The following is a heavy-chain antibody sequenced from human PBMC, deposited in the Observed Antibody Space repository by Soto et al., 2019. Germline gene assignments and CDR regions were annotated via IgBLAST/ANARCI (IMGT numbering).Heavy chain of an antibody. Sequence: PSETLSLTCTVSGGSISSGGYYWTWIRQHPGKGLEWIGYNYYSGITYYNPSLKSRVTISLDTSKNQFSLKLSSVTAADTAVYYCARATGSWFDPWGQGTLVTVSS. CDR2: NYYSGIT. CDR1: GGSISSGGYY. CDR3: ARATGSWFDP. V-gene: IGHV4-31*03. J-gene: IGHJ5*02.